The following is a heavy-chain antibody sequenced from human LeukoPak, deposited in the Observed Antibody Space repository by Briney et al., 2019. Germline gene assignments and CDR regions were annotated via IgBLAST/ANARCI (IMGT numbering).Heavy chain of an antibody. V-gene: IGHV4-61*02. CDR3: ARDGPRYWFDP. J-gene: IGHJ5*02. CDR1: GGSVSSDRYY. Sequence: SQSLSLTCTVSGGSVSSDRYYWNWIRQSAGQGLEWIGRVYSSGSTDYNPSLKSRVTISVDTSKNQFSLQLSSVTAADTALYYCARDGPRYWFDPRGQGHMVTVSS. CDR2: VYSSGST.